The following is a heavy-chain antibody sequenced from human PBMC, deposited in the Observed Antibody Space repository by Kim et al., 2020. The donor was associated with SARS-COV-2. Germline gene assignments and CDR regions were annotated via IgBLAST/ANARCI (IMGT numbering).Heavy chain of an antibody. CDR2: TYYRSKWYT. CDR1: GDSVSNNRAA. CDR3: ARGYSSGRGDALNV. D-gene: IGHD6-25*01. J-gene: IGHJ3*01. V-gene: IGHV6-1*01. Sequence: SQTLSLTCVISGDSVSNNRAAWNWVRQSPSRGLEWLGRTYYRSKWYTDYELSVRGRITVHPDTSKNPFSLQLNSVTPEDTAVYYCARGYSSGRGDALNVWGRGTLVTVSS.